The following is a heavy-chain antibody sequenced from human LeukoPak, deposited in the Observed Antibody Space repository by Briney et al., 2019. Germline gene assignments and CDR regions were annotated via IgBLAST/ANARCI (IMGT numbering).Heavy chain of an antibody. D-gene: IGHD3-9*01. CDR1: GFTFSNYW. Sequence: GGSLRLSCAASGFTFSNYWMHWVRQAPGKGLVWVSRINSDGSSTTYADPVKGRFTISRDNAKSTLYLQMNSLRAEDTAVYYCARDPYDILTGPYFDYWGQGTLVTVSS. CDR2: INSDGSST. CDR3: ARDPYDILTGPYFDY. V-gene: IGHV3-74*01. J-gene: IGHJ4*02.